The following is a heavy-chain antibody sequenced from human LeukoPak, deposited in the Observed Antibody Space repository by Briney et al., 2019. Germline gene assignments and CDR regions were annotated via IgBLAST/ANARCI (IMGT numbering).Heavy chain of an antibody. CDR3: ARADYINPFDY. CDR1: GYTFTSYY. V-gene: IGHV1-46*01. CDR2: INPSGGST. J-gene: IGHJ4*02. D-gene: IGHD4-11*01. Sequence: AAVKVSCKASGYTFTSYYMHWVRQAPGQGLEWMGIINPSGGSTSYAQKFQGRVTMTRDTSTSTVYMELSSLRSEDTAVYYCARADYINPFDYWGQGTLVTVSS.